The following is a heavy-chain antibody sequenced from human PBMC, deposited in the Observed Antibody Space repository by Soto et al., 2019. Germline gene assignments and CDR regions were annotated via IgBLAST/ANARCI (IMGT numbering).Heavy chain of an antibody. CDR3: ARVTVATILFDY. CDR2: IYYSGST. D-gene: IGHD5-12*01. Sequence: SESLSLTCTVSGGSVSSGSYYWSWIRQPPGKGLEWIGYIYYSGSTNYNPSLKSRVTISVDTSKNQFSLKLSSVTAADTAVYYCARVTVATILFDYWGQGTLVTVSS. V-gene: IGHV4-61*01. J-gene: IGHJ4*02. CDR1: GGSVSSGSYY.